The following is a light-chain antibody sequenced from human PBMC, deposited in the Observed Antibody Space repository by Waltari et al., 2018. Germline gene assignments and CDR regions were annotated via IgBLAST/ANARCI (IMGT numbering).Light chain of an antibody. CDR2: DFS. Sequence: QSALTQPASVSGSPGQAITISCTGTSSDVGGYNYVSWFQQHPGKAPKLMISDFSKRPSGVYNRFSGSKYGNSASLTSSGLQAEDEDDYYCSSYRSSSTSIVFGTGTKVTVL. J-gene: IGLJ1*01. CDR3: SSYRSSSTSIV. CDR1: SSDVGGYNY. V-gene: IGLV2-14*01.